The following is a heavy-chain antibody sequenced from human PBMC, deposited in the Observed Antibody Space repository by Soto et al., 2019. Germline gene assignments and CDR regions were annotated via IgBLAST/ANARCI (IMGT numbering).Heavy chain of an antibody. D-gene: IGHD3-22*01. J-gene: IGHJ4*02. V-gene: IGHV4-31*03. CDR1: GGSISSGGYY. CDR2: IYYSGST. Sequence: QVQLQESGPGLVKPSQTLSLTCTVSGGSISSGGYYCSWIRQHPGKGLEWIGYIYYSGSTYYNPSLKSRVTISVDTSKNQFSLKLSSVTAADTAVYYCARVEAYYYDSSGYYYRYYFDYWGQGTLVTVSS. CDR3: ARVEAYYYDSSGYYYRYYFDY.